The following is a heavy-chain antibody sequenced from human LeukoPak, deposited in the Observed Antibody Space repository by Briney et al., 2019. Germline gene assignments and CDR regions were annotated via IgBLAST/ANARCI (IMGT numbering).Heavy chain of an antibody. CDR3: AKPLYPYEGGYHSGSYHFDY. CDR1: GFTFSSYS. Sequence: PGGSLRLSCAASGFTFSSYSMNWVRQAPGKGLEWVASIAGSGGFTYYADSVKGRLTISKDKSKNTMFLQASNLRAGDTALYFCAKPLYPYEGGYHSGSYHFDYWGQGTLISVPS. V-gene: IGHV3-23*01. CDR2: IAGSGGFT. J-gene: IGHJ4*02. D-gene: IGHD3-16*01.